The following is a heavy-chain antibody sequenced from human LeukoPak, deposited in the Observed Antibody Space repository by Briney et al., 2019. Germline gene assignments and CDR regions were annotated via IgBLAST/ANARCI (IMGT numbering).Heavy chain of an antibody. CDR3: AEAPTPYGSGSYSPD. V-gene: IGHV3-30*18. D-gene: IGHD3-10*01. CDR2: ISSDGSKK. J-gene: IGHJ4*02. Sequence: GGSLRLSCAASGFRFSSYDMHWVRQAPGKGLEWVAAISSDGSKKYYVDSVKGRFTISRDNSKNTLYLQMNSLRPEDTAMFYCAEAPTPYGSGSYSPDWGQGTLVTVSS. CDR1: GFRFSSYD.